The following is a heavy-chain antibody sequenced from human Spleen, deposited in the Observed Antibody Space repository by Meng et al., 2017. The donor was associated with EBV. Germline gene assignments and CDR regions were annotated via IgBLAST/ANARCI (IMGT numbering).Heavy chain of an antibody. CDR1: GGFISSSSYY. Sequence: LQLRESGPGQVKPSETLSLTCTVSGGFISSSSYYWGWIRQPPGKGLEWIGNIYYSGSTYYNPSLTSRVTISVDTPKNQFSLKLDSVTAADTAVYYCARFYTYGDVPSEADSWGQGNLVTVSS. D-gene: IGHD4-17*01. J-gene: IGHJ4*02. CDR2: IYYSGST. V-gene: IGHV4-39*01. CDR3: ARFYTYGDVPSEADS.